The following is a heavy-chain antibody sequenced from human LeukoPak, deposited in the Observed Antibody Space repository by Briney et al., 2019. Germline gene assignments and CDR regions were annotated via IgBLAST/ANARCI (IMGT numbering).Heavy chain of an antibody. J-gene: IGHJ4*02. CDR3: ARGVMTVDY. CDR1: GFTFSNYG. CDR2: IWYDGSNK. Sequence: GGSLRLSYAASGFTFSNYGMHWVRQAPGKGLEWVAIIWYDGSNKYYADSVKGRFTISRDNSKNTLYLQMNSLRAEDTAVYYCARGVMTVDYWGQGTLVTVSS. D-gene: IGHD2-21*02. V-gene: IGHV3-33*01.